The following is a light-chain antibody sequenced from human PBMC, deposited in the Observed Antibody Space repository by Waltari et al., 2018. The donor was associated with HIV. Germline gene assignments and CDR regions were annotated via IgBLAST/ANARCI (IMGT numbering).Light chain of an antibody. CDR2: AVS. CDR3: SSYTSTITVV. CDR1: NSALGDYHY. V-gene: IGLV2-14*01. J-gene: IGLJ2*01. Sequence: QSALTQPASVSGSPGQSVTIPCTGTNSALGDYHYVSWYQQHPGKAPKLIIFAVSNPPSGVSNRFSGSNSGNTASLTISGLQAEDEADYYCSSYTSTITVVFGGGTKVTVL.